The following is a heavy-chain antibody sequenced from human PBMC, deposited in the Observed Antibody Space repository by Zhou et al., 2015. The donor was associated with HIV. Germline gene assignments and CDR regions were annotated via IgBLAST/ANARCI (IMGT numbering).Heavy chain of an antibody. CDR2: MNPNSGNT. J-gene: IGHJ6*02. V-gene: IGHV1-8*01. D-gene: IGHD3-3*01. CDR3: ARGGDFWSGYSLYHYGMDV. Sequence: QVQLVQSGAEVKKPGASVKVSCKASGYTFTSYDINWVRQATGQGLEWMGWMNPNSGNTGYAQKFQGRVTMTRNTSISTAYMELSSLRSEDTAVYYCARGGDFWSGYSLYHYGMDVWGQGTTVTVSS. CDR1: GYTFTSYD.